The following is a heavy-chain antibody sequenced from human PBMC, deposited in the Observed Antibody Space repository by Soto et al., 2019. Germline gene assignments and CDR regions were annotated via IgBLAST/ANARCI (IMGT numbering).Heavy chain of an antibody. J-gene: IGHJ4*02. CDR1: GDSISRTRYY. CDR2: IYFDGAA. V-gene: IGHV4-39*01. CDR3: ARRGNNGGYLRSYDY. D-gene: IGHD3-22*01. Sequence: PSETLSLTCTVSGDSISRTRYYWVWIRQTPGRGLEWIGSIYFDGAAFYNPSPKSRVTLSVDTSRNQFSLNVNSVTAADTAIYYCARRGNNGGYLRSYDYWGQGSLVTVSS.